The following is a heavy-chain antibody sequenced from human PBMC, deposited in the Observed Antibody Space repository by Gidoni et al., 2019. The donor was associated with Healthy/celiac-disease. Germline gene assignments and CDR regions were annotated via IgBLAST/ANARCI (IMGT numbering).Heavy chain of an antibody. CDR1: GFTFSSYA. D-gene: IGHD2-15*01. CDR2: ISGSGGST. V-gene: IGHV3-23*01. CDR3: ARRYCSGGSCYCDY. Sequence: EVQLLESGGGLVQPGGSLRLSCAASGFTFSSYAMSWVRPAPGKGLEWVSAISGSGGSTYYADSVKGQFTISRDNSKNTLYLQMNSLRAEDTAVYYCARRYCSGGSCYCDYWGQGTLVTVSS. J-gene: IGHJ4*02.